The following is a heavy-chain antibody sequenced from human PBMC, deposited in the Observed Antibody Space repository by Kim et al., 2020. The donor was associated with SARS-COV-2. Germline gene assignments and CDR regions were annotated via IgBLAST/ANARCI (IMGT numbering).Heavy chain of an antibody. Sequence: ASVKVSCKASGYTFTSYAMNWVRQAPGQGLEWMGWINTNTGNPTYAQGFTGRFVFSLDTSVSTAYLQISSLKAEDTAVYYCARRPGYNWNYEVRYYYYMDVWGKGTTVTVSS. CDR3: ARRPGYNWNYEVRYYYYMDV. D-gene: IGHD1-7*01. CDR2: INTNTGNP. V-gene: IGHV7-4-1*02. J-gene: IGHJ6*03. CDR1: GYTFTSYA.